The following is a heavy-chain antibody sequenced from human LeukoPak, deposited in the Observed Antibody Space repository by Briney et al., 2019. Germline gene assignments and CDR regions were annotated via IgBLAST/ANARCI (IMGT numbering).Heavy chain of an antibody. CDR3: ASNPPRGYCTNGVCRTKEPTLYYYYMDV. V-gene: IGHV1-69*05. Sequence: ASVKVSCKASGGTFSSYAISWVRQAPGQGLEWMGRIIPIFGTANYAQKFQGRVTITTDESTITAYMELSSLRSEDTALYYCASNPPRGYCTNGVCRTKEPTLYYYYMDVWGKGTTVTVSS. J-gene: IGHJ6*03. CDR2: IIPIFGTA. D-gene: IGHD2-8*01. CDR1: GGTFSSYA.